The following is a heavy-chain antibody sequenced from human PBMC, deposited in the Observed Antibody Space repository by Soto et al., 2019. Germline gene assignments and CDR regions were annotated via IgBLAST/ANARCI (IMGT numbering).Heavy chain of an antibody. CDR2: INPTSGGT. Sequence: ASVKVSCKASGYTFSSHYMHWVRQAPGQQGLEWMGLINPTSGGTSYAQRFQGRVTMARDTSTSTVYMELTMELSSLRSEDTAVYYCARDQRGSIDYWGQGKLVTVSS. V-gene: IGHV1-46*01. J-gene: IGHJ4*02. D-gene: IGHD2-15*01. CDR1: GYTFSSHY. CDR3: ARDQRGSIDY.